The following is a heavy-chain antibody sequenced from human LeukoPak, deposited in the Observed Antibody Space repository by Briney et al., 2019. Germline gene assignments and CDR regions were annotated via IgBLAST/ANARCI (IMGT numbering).Heavy chain of an antibody. CDR3: ARGSSSWYRTTVTPSDY. J-gene: IGHJ4*02. V-gene: IGHV3-7*01. CDR1: GFTFSSYW. Sequence: GGSLRLSCAASGFTFSSYWMSWVRQAPGRGLEWVANIKQDGSEKYYVDSVKGRFTISRDNAKNSLYLQMNSLRAEDTAVYYCARGSSSWYRTTVTPSDYWGQGTLVTVSS. CDR2: IKQDGSEK. D-gene: IGHD6-13*01.